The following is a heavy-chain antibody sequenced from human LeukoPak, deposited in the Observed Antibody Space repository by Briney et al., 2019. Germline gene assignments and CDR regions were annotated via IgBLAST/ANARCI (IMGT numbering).Heavy chain of an antibody. J-gene: IGHJ2*01. CDR3: ARDSSAGCFGLVDFWSGPCHWYFDL. V-gene: IGHV3-7*01. Sequence: GGSLRLSCAASGFTFSSYWMSWVRQAPGKGLEWVANIKQDGSEKYYVDSVKGRFTISRDNAKNSLYLQMNSLRAEDTAVYYCARDSSAGCFGLVDFWSGPCHWYFDLWGRGTLVTVSS. D-gene: IGHD3-3*01. CDR2: IKQDGSEK. CDR1: GFTFSSYW.